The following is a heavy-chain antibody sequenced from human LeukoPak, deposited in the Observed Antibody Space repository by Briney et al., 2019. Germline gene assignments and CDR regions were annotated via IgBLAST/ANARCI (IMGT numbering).Heavy chain of an antibody. CDR1: GFTFSSYG. D-gene: IGHD2/OR15-2a*01. CDR3: AKDLRPSPSPVLYDWFDP. V-gene: IGHV3-30*18. Sequence: PGRSLRLSCAASGFTFSSYGMHWVRQAPGKGLGWVAVIPYDGSNKYYADSVKGRFTISRDNSKNTLYLQMNSLRAEDTAVYYCAKDLRPSPSPVLYDWFDPWGQGTLVTVSS. J-gene: IGHJ5*02. CDR2: IPYDGSNK.